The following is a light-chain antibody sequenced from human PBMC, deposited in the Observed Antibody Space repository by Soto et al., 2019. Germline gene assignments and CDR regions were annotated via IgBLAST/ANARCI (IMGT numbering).Light chain of an antibody. V-gene: IGKV3-20*01. J-gene: IGKJ2*02. CDR2: GAS. CDR3: QQYGSSPGT. Sequence: EIVLTQSPGTLSLSPGERATLSCRASQSVSSSYLAWYQQKPGQAPMLLIYGASSRATGIPDRFSGSGYGTDFTLTISRLEPEDFAVYYCQQYGSSPGTFGQGPELEIK. CDR1: QSVSSSY.